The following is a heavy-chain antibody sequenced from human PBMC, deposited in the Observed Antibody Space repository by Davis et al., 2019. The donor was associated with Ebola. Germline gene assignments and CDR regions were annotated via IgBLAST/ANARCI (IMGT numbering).Heavy chain of an antibody. CDR2: IYKSGST. V-gene: IGHV4-61*01. Sequence: SETLSLTCAVSGDSVTRGIYYWSWIRQSPEKGLEFIGYIYKSGSTNYNPSLKSRVSISLDTSKNQFSLKLSSVTAADTAVYYCARGRGVVVPAAIPYSSSSPRFDYWGQGTLVTVSS. D-gene: IGHD2-2*01. CDR1: GDSVTRGIYY. CDR3: ARGRGVVVPAAIPYSSSSPRFDY. J-gene: IGHJ4*02.